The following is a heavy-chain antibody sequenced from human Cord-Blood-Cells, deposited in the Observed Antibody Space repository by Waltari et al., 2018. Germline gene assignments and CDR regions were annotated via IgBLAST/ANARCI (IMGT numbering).Heavy chain of an antibody. CDR2: IYSGCST. Sequence: EVQLVESGGGLIQHGGSLRLSCAASGFTVSSTYMSWVRQAPGKGLEWVSVIYSGCSTYYADSVKGRFTISRDNSKNTLYLQMNSLRAEDTAVYYCARDVSNYEGMDVWGQGTTVTVSS. V-gene: IGHV3-53*01. CDR3: ARDVSNYEGMDV. CDR1: GFTVSSTY. J-gene: IGHJ6*02. D-gene: IGHD4-4*01.